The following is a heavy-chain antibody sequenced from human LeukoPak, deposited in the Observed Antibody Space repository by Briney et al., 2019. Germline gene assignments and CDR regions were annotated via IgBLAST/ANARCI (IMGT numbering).Heavy chain of an antibody. V-gene: IGHV3-53*01. CDR3: AGCSGYYYYSMDV. D-gene: IGHD3-22*01. CDR1: GFTVSSNY. CDR2: IYSGGST. J-gene: IGHJ6*04. Sequence: GGSLRLSCAASGFTVSSNYMSWVRQAPGKGLGWVSVIYSGGSTYYADSVKGRFTISRDNSKNTLYLQMNSLRAEDTAVYYCAGCSGYYYYSMDVWGKGTTVTVSS.